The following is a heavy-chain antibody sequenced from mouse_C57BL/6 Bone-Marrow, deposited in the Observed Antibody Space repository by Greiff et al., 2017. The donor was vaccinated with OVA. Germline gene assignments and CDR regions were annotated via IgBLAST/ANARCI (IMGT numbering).Heavy chain of an antibody. CDR2: IDPSDSYT. CDR1: GYTFTSYW. D-gene: IGHD2-10*01. Sequence: QVQLQQPGAELVMPGASVKLSCKASGYTFTSYWMHWVKQRPGQGLEWIGEIDPSDSYTNYNQKFKGKSTLTVDKSSSTAYMQLSSLTSEDSAVYSCARGGPTLCYFDYWGQGTTLTVSS. V-gene: IGHV1-69*01. CDR3: ARGGPTLCYFDY. J-gene: IGHJ2*01.